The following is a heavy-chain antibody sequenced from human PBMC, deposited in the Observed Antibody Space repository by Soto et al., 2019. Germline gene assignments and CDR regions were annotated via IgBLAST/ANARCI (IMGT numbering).Heavy chain of an antibody. J-gene: IGHJ6*02. Sequence: PSETLSLTCAVYCGSFSGYYWSWIRQPPWKGLEWIGEINHSGRTNYNPSLKSRVTISVETSKNQFSLKLSSVTAADTAVYYCARGRIRRYFDWLRDYYYYGMEVWGQGTTVTV. CDR3: ARGRIRRYFDWLRDYYYYGMEV. CDR1: CGSFSGYY. V-gene: IGHV4-34*01. D-gene: IGHD3-9*01. CDR2: INHSGRT.